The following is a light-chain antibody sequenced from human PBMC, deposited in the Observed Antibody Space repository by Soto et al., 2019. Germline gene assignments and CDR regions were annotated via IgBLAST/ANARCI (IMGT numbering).Light chain of an antibody. CDR1: QSDSSN. CDR2: GAS. Sequence: EIVMTQSPATLSVSPGERATLSCRASQSDSSNLAWYQQKPGQAPRLLIYGASTRATGIPARFSGSGSGTEFXLTISSLQSEDFAVYYCQQYNNWYT. V-gene: IGKV3-15*01. J-gene: IGKJ2*01. CDR3: QQYNNWYT.